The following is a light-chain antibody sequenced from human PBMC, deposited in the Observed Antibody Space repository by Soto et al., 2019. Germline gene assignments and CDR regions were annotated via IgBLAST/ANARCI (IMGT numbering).Light chain of an antibody. Sequence: EVVMTQSPATLSVSPGESATRSCRASQSVSSSYLAWYQQKPGQAPRLLIYGASSRDTGIPDRFSGSGSGTDFTLTISSLEPEDFAVYYGQQYGSSSWTFGQGTKVDIK. V-gene: IGKV3-20*01. J-gene: IGKJ1*01. CDR1: QSVSSSY. CDR3: QQYGSSSWT. CDR2: GAS.